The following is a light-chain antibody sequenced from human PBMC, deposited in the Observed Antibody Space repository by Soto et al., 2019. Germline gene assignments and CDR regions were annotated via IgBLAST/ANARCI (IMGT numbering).Light chain of an antibody. CDR3: QQSYSTPPWT. Sequence: DIQMTQSPSSLSASVRDRVTITCRASQSISSDLNWYQQKPGEAPKLLIFAASSLQSGVPSRFSGSGSGTHFTLTVSSLQPEDFATYFCQQSYSTPPWTFGQGTKVDIK. CDR1: QSISSD. V-gene: IGKV1-39*01. CDR2: AAS. J-gene: IGKJ1*01.